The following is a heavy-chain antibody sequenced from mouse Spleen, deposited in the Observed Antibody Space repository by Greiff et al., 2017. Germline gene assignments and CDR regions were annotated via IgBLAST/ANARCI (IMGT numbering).Heavy chain of an antibody. CDR3: ARYYYDGSYDYFDY. CDR2: ISYDGSN. J-gene: IGHJ2*01. Sequence: EVQRVESGPGLVKPSQSLSLTCSVTGYSITSGYYWNWIRQFPGNKLEWMGYISYDGSNNYNPSLKNRISITRDTSKNQFFLKLNSVTTEDTATYYCARYYYDGSYDYFDYWGQGTTLTVSS. V-gene: IGHV3-6*01. CDR1: GYSITSGYY. D-gene: IGHD1-1*01.